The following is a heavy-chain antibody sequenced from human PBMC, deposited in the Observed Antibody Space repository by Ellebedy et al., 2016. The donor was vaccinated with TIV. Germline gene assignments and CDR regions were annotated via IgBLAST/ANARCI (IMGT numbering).Heavy chain of an antibody. V-gene: IGHV3-30*03. CDR3: ARSAELDS. Sequence: PSETLSLTCTVSGGSIITSSYFRGWVRQSPRKGLEWVAIVSFEIDKKFYRDSVKGRFTISRDNSKNTLYLDMNSLGVDDTAVYYCARSAELDSWGQGALVTVSS. J-gene: IGHJ4*02. D-gene: IGHD1-26*01. CDR2: VSFEIDKK. CDR1: GGSIITSSYF.